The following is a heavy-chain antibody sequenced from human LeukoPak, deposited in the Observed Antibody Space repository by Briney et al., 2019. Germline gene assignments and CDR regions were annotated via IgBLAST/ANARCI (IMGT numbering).Heavy chain of an antibody. D-gene: IGHD2-2*01. CDR3: ATGERLVPAAMWFDY. V-gene: IGHV1-2*02. CDR2: INPNSGGT. CDR1: AYTFTGYY. J-gene: IGHJ4*02. Sequence: ASVKVSCKASAYTFTGYYLHWVRQAPGQGVQWMGWINPNSGGTNYGQDFQGRVTMTRDTSISTGYMELSRLRSDDTAVYYCATGERLVPAAMWFDYWGQGTLVTVSS.